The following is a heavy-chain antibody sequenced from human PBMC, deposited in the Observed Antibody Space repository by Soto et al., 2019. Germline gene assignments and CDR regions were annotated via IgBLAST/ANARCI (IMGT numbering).Heavy chain of an antibody. J-gene: IGHJ6*02. Sequence: GGSLRLSCAASGFTFSSGSMNWVRQAPGKGLEWVSYISSSSSTIYYADSVKGRFTISRDNAKNSLYLQMNSLRAEDTAVYYCAVPAGYYYGMDVWGQGTTVTVSS. CDR3: AVPAGYYYGMDV. CDR1: GFTFSSGS. V-gene: IGHV3-48*01. D-gene: IGHD2-2*01. CDR2: ISSSSSTI.